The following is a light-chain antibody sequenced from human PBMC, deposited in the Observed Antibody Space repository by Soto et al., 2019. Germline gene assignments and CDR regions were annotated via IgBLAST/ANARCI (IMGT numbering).Light chain of an antibody. CDR3: QQYNDNWT. V-gene: IGKV1-5*03. J-gene: IGKJ1*01. CDR1: QSISSW. Sequence: EIQMTKSPSTLSAPVGDRVTITCRASQSISSWLAWYQQKPGQAPKLLIYKASTLQSGVPSRFSGSGSGTEFTLAISSLQPDDSATYYCQQYNDNWTFGQGTKVDIK. CDR2: KAS.